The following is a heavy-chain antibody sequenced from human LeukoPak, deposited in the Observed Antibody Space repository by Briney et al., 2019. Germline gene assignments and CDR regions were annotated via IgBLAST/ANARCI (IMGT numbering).Heavy chain of an antibody. CDR2: ISTRSTYI. CDR1: GFTFSSYS. CDR3: ARNGFWSGYGPTDY. D-gene: IGHD3-3*01. Sequence: GGSLRLSCVASGFTFSSYSMNWVRQAPGEGLEWVSSISTRSTYIFYADSVKSRFTISRDTAKNSLYLQMSSLRAEDTAVYYCARNGFWSGYGPTDYWGQETLGTVSP. J-gene: IGHJ4*02. V-gene: IGHV3-21*06.